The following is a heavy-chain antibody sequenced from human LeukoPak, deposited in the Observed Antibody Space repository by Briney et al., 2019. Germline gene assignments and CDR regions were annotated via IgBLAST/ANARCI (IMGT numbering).Heavy chain of an antibody. J-gene: IGHJ3*02. D-gene: IGHD6-25*01. Sequence: ASVKVSCKASGYTLTGYYMHWVRQAPGQGLEWMGWINPNSGGTNYAQKFQGRVTMTRDTSISTAYMELSRLRSDDTAVYYCANRIAAISVDDSFDIWGQGTMVTVSS. V-gene: IGHV1-2*02. CDR3: ANRIAAISVDDSFDI. CDR2: INPNSGGT. CDR1: GYTLTGYY.